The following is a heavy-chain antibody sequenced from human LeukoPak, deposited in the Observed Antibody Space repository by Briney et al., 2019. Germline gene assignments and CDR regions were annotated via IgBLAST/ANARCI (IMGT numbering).Heavy chain of an antibody. Sequence: PSETLSLTCIVSGGSISSSSYYWGCIRQPPGKGLEWIGSIYYNGSTFYNPSLKSRVTISVDTSKNQFSLKLSSVTAADTAVYYCARGPKGTYYDILTGFNFDYWGQGTLVTVSS. CDR2: IYYNGST. CDR3: ARGPKGTYYDILTGFNFDY. CDR1: GGSISSSSYY. J-gene: IGHJ4*02. V-gene: IGHV4-39*07. D-gene: IGHD3-9*01.